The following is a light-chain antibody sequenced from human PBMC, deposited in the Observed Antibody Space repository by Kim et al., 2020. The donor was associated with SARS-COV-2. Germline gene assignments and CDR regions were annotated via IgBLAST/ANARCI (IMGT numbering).Light chain of an antibody. V-gene: IGKV1-27*01. CDR1: QDIGNA. CDR3: QKYNSAPWT. Sequence: ASMGDRVTITCRASQDIGNALAWYQQKPGKVPQVLIYGAATLQSGVPSRFSGSGSGTEFTLTIGSLQTEDVATYYCQKYNSAPWTFGPGTKVDIK. CDR2: GAA. J-gene: IGKJ1*01.